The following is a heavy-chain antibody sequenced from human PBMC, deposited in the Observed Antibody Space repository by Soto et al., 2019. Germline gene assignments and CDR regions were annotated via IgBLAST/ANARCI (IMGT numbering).Heavy chain of an antibody. J-gene: IGHJ4*02. V-gene: IGHV2-5*02. CDR2: IYWDDDK. Sequence: SGPTLVNPTQTLTLTCSFSGFSLSSNGVGVGWIRQAPGKALGWLAFIYWDDDKRYSPSLKSRLTITKDTSKNQVVLTMTNMEPVDTATYYCAHGDYYDFWSIYFDYWGQGTLVTVSS. CDR1: GFSLSSNGVG. CDR3: AHGDYYDFWSIYFDY. D-gene: IGHD3-3*01.